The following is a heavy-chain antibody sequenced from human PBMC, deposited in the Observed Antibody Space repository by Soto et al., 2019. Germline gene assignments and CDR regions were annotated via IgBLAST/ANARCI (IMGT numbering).Heavy chain of an antibody. J-gene: IGHJ4*01. CDR2: IKEDGSEA. CDR1: GFVFRVYW. V-gene: IGHV3-7*01. Sequence: EVQLVESGGGLVQPGGSLRLSCAASGFVFRVYWMSWVRQAPGKGLEWVANIKEDGSEANYEDSVKGRFAVSRDKDSNSLYLQLNSLTPEDTAVYYCARSRRQWFGGTLSYYFDFWGHGTLVTVSS. D-gene: IGHD3-10*01. CDR3: ARSRRQWFGGTLSYYFDF.